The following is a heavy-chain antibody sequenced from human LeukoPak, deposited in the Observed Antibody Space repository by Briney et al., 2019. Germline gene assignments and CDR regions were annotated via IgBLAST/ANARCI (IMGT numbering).Heavy chain of an antibody. V-gene: IGHV3-23*01. CDR3: TKVVVLVYGDFSMAYYFDY. CDR1: GFTFSSHG. Sequence: PGGSLRLSCVASGFTFSSHGMNWVRQAPGKGLEWVSGIIPSGHTTYYADSVRGRFTISRDNSRNTVYLQMNSLRAEDTAVYYCTKVVVLVYGDFSMAYYFDYWGQGTLVTVSS. J-gene: IGHJ4*02. D-gene: IGHD4-17*01. CDR2: IIPSGHTT.